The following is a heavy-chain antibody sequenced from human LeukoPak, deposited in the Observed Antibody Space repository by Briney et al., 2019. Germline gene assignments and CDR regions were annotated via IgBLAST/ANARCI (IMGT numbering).Heavy chain of an antibody. V-gene: IGHV1-18*01. CDR1: GYTFTSYG. J-gene: IGHJ5*02. Sequence: ASVKVSCKASGYTFTSYGISWVRQAPGQGLEWMGWNSAYNGNTNYAQKLQGRVTMTTDTSTSTAYMELRSLRSDDTAVYYCARPYYDFWSGLGGHWFDPWGQGTLVTVSS. CDR2: NSAYNGNT. D-gene: IGHD3-3*01. CDR3: ARPYYDFWSGLGGHWFDP.